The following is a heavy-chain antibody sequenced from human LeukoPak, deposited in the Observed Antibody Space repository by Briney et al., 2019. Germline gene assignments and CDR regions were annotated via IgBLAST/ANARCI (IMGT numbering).Heavy chain of an antibody. CDR3: AKVTKYYYDSSGYYPYYFDY. CDR1: GFTFSSYA. J-gene: IGHJ4*02. Sequence: GGSLRLSCAASGFTFSSYAMSWVRQAPGEGLEWVSAISGSGGSTYYADSVKGRFTISRDNSKNTLYLQMNSLRAEDTAVYYCAKVTKYYYDSSGYYPYYFDYWGQGTLVTVSS. CDR2: ISGSGGST. V-gene: IGHV3-23*01. D-gene: IGHD3-22*01.